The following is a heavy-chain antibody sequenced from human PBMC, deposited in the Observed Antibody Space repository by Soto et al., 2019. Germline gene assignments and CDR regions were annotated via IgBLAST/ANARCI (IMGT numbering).Heavy chain of an antibody. CDR1: GFTFSSYW. Sequence: EVQLVESGGGLVQPGGSLRLSCAAPGFTFSSYWMSWVRQAPGKGLEWVANIKQDGSDKYYVDSVRGRFAISRDNAKNSLYLQMNSLRAEDTAVYYCARGGNTPMFYWGQGTLVTVSS. J-gene: IGHJ4*02. CDR3: ARGGNTPMFY. D-gene: IGHD5-18*01. V-gene: IGHV3-7*01. CDR2: IKQDGSDK.